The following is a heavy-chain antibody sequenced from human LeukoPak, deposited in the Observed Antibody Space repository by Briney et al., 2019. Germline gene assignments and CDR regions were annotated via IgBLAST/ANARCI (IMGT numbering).Heavy chain of an antibody. CDR2: IYWNNDT. J-gene: IGHJ4*02. V-gene: IGHV2-5*01. CDR1: GGSLTTTGVG. D-gene: IGHD4-17*01. Sequence: SGPTLVKPTQTLTLTCTFSGGSLTTTGVGVAWIRQTPAKALEWLALIYWNNDTRCSPSLRSRLTIIKDTSKTLVVLIMANMNPADTATYHCAPYGDSRFTYYFDYWGQGTPVTVSS. CDR3: APYGDSRFTYYFDY.